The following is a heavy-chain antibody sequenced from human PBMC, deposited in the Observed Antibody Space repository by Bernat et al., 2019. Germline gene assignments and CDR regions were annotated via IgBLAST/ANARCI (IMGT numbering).Heavy chain of an antibody. J-gene: IGHJ6*02. CDR2: IWYDGSNK. Sequence: QVQLVESGGGVVQPGRSLRLSCAASGVTLSNYGMHWVRQAPGKGLEWVAVIWYDGSNKYYADSVKGRFTISRDNSKNTLYLQMNSLRAEDTAVYYCARGPIVDYGMDVWGQGTTVTVSS. CDR1: GVTLSNYG. V-gene: IGHV3-33*08. CDR3: ARGPIVDYGMDV. D-gene: IGHD2-15*01.